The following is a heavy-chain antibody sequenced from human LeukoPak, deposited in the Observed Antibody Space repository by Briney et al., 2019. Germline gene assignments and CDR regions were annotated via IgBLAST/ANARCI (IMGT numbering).Heavy chain of an antibody. CDR1: GFTFSNYW. Sequence: GGSLRLSCAASGFTFSNYWMSWVRQAPGKGLEWVANINQDGSEEYYVDSVKGRFTISRDNAKNSLYLQMNSLRAEDTAVYYCARDGRYISDYWGQGTLVIVSS. CDR3: ARDGRYISDY. D-gene: IGHD1-26*01. J-gene: IGHJ4*02. V-gene: IGHV3-7*05. CDR2: INQDGSEE.